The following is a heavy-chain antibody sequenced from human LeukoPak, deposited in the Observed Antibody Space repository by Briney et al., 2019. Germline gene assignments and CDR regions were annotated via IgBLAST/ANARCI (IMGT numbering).Heavy chain of an antibody. D-gene: IGHD2-21*01. CDR3: ARETSHCGGDCYDY. V-gene: IGHV3-48*03. CDR1: GFSLSDYE. CDR2: INTGSSSI. J-gene: IGHJ4*02. Sequence: GGSLRLSCTASGFSLSDYEINWVRQAPGNGLEWVSYINTGSSSIYYADSLKGRFTISRDDAKNSVYLQLNSLRAEDTALYYCARETSHCGGDCYDYWGQGTLVTVSS.